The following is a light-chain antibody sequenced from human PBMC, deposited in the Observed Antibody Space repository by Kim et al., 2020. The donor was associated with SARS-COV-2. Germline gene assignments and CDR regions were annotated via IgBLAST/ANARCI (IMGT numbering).Light chain of an antibody. CDR2: GAS. V-gene: IGKV3-15*01. J-gene: IGKJ5*01. CDR1: QSVSSE. Sequence: EIVMTQSPATLSASPGERVTLSCRASQSVSSELAWYQQKPGQGARLLIYGASTRATDVPARFSGSGSGTEFTLTISSLQSEDYAVYYCQQYNNWPPTTFGQGTRLEIK. CDR3: QQYNNWPPTT.